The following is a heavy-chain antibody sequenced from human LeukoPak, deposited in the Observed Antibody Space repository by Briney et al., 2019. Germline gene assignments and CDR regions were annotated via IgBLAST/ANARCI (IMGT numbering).Heavy chain of an antibody. J-gene: IGHJ4*02. CDR1: GDSISSGGYY. Sequence: SKTLSLTCTVSGDSISSGGYYWSWIRQPAGKGLEWIGRTFTNGSTNYKPSLKSRVTISVDTSKKQFSLKLSSVTAADTAVYFCARTPSGDYYTTFDYWGQGTLVTVSS. CDR2: TFTNGST. CDR3: ARTPSGDYYTTFDY. D-gene: IGHD3-10*01. V-gene: IGHV4-61*02.